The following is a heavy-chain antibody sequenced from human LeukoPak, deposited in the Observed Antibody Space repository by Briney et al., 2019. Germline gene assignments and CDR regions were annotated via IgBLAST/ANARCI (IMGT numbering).Heavy chain of an antibody. D-gene: IGHD6-13*01. J-gene: IGHJ5*02. Sequence: SVKVSCKASGGTFSSNAISWVRQAPGQGLEWMGGIIPIFGTANYAQKFQGRVTITADESTSTAYMELSSLRSEDTAVYYCASQYSSSWYGGYWFDPWGQGTLVTVSS. V-gene: IGHV1-69*13. CDR1: GGTFSSNA. CDR3: ASQYSSSWYGGYWFDP. CDR2: IIPIFGTA.